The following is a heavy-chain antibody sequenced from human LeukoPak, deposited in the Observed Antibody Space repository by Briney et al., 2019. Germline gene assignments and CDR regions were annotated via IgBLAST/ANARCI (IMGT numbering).Heavy chain of an antibody. Sequence: ASVTVSCMASGGTFSSYAISWVRPAAGQGLEWMGGIIPIFGTANYAQKFQGRVTITADEATSTAYMELSSLRSEDTAVYYCAREGASYYDSSGFLDYWGQGTLVTVSS. CDR3: AREGASYYDSSGFLDY. J-gene: IGHJ4*02. D-gene: IGHD3-22*01. CDR1: GGTFSSYA. CDR2: IIPIFGTA. V-gene: IGHV1-69*13.